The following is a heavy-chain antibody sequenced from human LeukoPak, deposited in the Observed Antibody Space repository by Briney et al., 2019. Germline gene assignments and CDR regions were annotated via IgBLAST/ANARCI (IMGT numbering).Heavy chain of an antibody. CDR3: ARECSSPAGGCFDY. CDR2: ISNSGSII. D-gene: IGHD2-2*01. CDR1: GFTFSSYS. Sequence: PGGSLRLSCAASGFTFSSYSMNWVRQAPGKGLEWVSYISNSGSIIYYADSVKGRFTISRDNAKNSLYLQMNSLRAEDTAVYYCARECSSPAGGCFDYWGQGTLVTVSS. J-gene: IGHJ4*02. V-gene: IGHV3-48*01.